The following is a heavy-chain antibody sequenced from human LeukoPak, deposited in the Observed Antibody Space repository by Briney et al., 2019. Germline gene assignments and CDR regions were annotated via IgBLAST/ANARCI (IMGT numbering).Heavy chain of an antibody. CDR2: IYCSGST. V-gene: IGHV4-59*12. CDR1: GGSISSYY. Sequence: SETLSLTCTVSGGSISSYYWSWIRQPPGKGLEWIGYIYCSGSTYYTPSLKSRVTISVDRSKNQLSLKLSSVTAADTAVYYCARTSIAARRANAFDIWGQGTMVTVSS. J-gene: IGHJ3*02. D-gene: IGHD6-6*01. CDR3: ARTSIAARRANAFDI.